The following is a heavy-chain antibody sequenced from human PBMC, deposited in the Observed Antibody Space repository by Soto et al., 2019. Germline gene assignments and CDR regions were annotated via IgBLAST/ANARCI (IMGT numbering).Heavy chain of an antibody. CDR1: GGSFCCYY. J-gene: IGHJ5*02. CDR3: ARAPRITMVRGVIQAYNWFDP. CDR2: INHSGST. Sequence: SETLSLTCGVYGGSFCCYYWIWIRQPPGKGLEWIGEINHSGSTNYNPSLKSRVTISVDTSKNQFSLKLSSVTAADTAVYYCARAPRITMVRGVIQAYNWFDPWGQGTLVTVSS. D-gene: IGHD3-10*01. V-gene: IGHV4-34*01.